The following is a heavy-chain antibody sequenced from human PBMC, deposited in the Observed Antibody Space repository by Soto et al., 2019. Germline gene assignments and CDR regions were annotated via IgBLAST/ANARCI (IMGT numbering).Heavy chain of an antibody. D-gene: IGHD3-10*01. J-gene: IGHJ4*02. V-gene: IGHV3-23*01. CDR3: AKDRAKSPSCFDY. CDR1: GFTFSSYA. CDR2: ISGSGGST. Sequence: EVQLLESGGGLVRPGGSLRLSCAASGFTFSSYAMGWVRQAPGKGLEWVSSISGSGGSTHYADSVKGRFTISRDNSKNTLYRQMNSLRAEDTAGYYCAKDRAKSPSCFDYWGQGTLVTVSS.